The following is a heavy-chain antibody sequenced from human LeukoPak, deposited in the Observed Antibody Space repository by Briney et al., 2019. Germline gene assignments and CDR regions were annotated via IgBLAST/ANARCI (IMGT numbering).Heavy chain of an antibody. CDR3: ARVRTMIVVQY. CDR1: GGSISSXXXX. D-gene: IGHD3-22*01. V-gene: IGHV4-39*07. CDR2: IYYPASP. Sequence: SGGSISSXXXXXGWLRQPPGXXXVWIGTIYYPASPSYYPSLTSRLPISVVTSKHQFSLKLSSVTAADTAVYYCARVRTMIVVQYWGQGTLVTVSS. J-gene: IGHJ4*02.